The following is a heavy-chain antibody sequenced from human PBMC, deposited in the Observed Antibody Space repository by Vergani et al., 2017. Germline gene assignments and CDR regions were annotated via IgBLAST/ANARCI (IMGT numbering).Heavy chain of an antibody. CDR1: GGSITNNF. CDR2: IHYSGAT. V-gene: IGHV4-59*01. Sequence: QVQLQESGPGLVKPSETLSLTCTFSGGSITNNFWSRIRRPPGKGLEWIGYIHYSGATNSKSSHRSRVSISIDTSKNQFSLTLTSVTAADTAVYYCASDTHSGQRADRWGQGILVTVTS. J-gene: IGHJ5*02. D-gene: IGHD6-19*01. CDR3: ASDTHSGQRADR.